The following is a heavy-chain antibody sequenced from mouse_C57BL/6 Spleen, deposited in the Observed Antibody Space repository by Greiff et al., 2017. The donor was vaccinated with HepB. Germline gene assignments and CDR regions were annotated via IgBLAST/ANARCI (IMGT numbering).Heavy chain of an antibody. V-gene: IGHV5-9-1*02. CDR2: ISSGGDYI. CDR1: GFTFSSYA. J-gene: IGHJ3*01. D-gene: IGHD1-1*01. Sequence: EVHLVESGEGLVKPGGSLKLSCAASGFTFSSYAMSWVRQTPEKRLEWVAYISSGGDYIYYADTVKGRFTISRDNARNTLYLQMSSLKSEDTAMYYCTRGSITTVVAEGFAYWGQGTLVTVSA. CDR3: TRGSITTVVAEGFAY.